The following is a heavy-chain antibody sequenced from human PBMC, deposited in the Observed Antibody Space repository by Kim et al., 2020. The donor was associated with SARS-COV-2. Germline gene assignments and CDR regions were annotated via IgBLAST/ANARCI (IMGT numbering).Heavy chain of an antibody. D-gene: IGHD3-22*01. Sequence: SVKGKFTISRDNAKNTLYLKMNGLRDEDTAVYYCAKVSDYDSSGFYAFCSSWGQGTRVTVSS. CDR3: AKVSDYDSSGFYAFCSS. J-gene: IGHJ5*02. V-gene: IGHV3-74*01.